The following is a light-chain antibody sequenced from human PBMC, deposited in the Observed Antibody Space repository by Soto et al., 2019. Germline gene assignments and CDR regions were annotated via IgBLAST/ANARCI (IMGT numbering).Light chain of an antibody. Sequence: DIVMTQSPLSLPVTPGEPASISCRSSQSLLHSNGYNNLDWDLQKPGQSPQLLIYLGSNRASGVPDRFSGSGSGTDFTLKISRVEAEDVGVYYCMQPLQSWTFGQGTKVEIK. V-gene: IGKV2-28*01. CDR3: MQPLQSWT. CDR1: QSLLHSNGYNN. CDR2: LGS. J-gene: IGKJ1*01.